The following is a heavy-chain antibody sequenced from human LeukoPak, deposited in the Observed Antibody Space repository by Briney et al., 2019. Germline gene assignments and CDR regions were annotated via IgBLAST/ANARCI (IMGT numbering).Heavy chain of an antibody. Sequence: GGSLRLSCAASGFTFSRDWMSWVRQAPGKGLEWVANIKHGGSERLYVDSVKGRFFISRDDANNLLFLQMNSLREEDTAVYYCAELGITMIGGVWGKGTTVTISS. CDR3: AELGITMIGGV. J-gene: IGHJ6*04. CDR2: IKHGGSER. D-gene: IGHD3-10*02. V-gene: IGHV3-7*01. CDR1: GFTFSRDW.